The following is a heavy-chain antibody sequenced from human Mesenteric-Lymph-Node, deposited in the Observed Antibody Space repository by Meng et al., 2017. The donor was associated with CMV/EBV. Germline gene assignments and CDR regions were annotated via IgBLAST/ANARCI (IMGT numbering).Heavy chain of an antibody. CDR2: INSDGSST. CDR3: AKDSRLAASYDY. Sequence: GESLKISCAAPGFTFNNYWMHWVRQAPGKGLVWVSRINSDGSSTTYADSVKGRFTISRDNAKNTLFLQMNSLRAEDTAVYYCAKDSRLAASYDYWGQGTLVTVSS. D-gene: IGHD6-13*01. J-gene: IGHJ4*02. V-gene: IGHV3-74*01. CDR1: GFTFNNYW.